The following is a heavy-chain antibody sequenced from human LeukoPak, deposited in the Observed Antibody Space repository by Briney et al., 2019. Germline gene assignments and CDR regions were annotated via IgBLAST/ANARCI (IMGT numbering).Heavy chain of an antibody. CDR2: INPNGGGT. CDR1: GYTFTSYY. D-gene: IGHD2-2*01. J-gene: IGHJ4*02. Sequence: ASVTVSCTPSGYTFTSYYMHWMRQAPGQGLEWVGMINPNGGGTSSAQKFQGRVTMTRDTSTSTVYMDLSSLRSEDTAIYYCARRGGCISTSCNLDYWGQGTLVTVSP. V-gene: IGHV1-46*03. CDR3: ARRGGCISTSCNLDY.